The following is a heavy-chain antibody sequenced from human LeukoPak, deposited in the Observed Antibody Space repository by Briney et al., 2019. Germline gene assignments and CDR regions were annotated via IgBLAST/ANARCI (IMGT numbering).Heavy chain of an antibody. CDR3: ARDVRRGTGRHDAFDI. Sequence: SETLSLTCAVYGGSFSGYYWSWIRQPPGKGLEWIGYIYYSGSTNYNPSLKSRVTISVDTSKNRFSLKLSSVTAADTAVYYCARDVRRGTGRHDAFDIWGQGTMVTVSS. D-gene: IGHD3-16*01. CDR2: IYYSGST. J-gene: IGHJ3*02. V-gene: IGHV4-59*01. CDR1: GGSFSGYY.